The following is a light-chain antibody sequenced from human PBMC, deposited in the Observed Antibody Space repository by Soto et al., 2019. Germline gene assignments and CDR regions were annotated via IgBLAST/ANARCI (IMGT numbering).Light chain of an antibody. CDR1: QSVSSSY. V-gene: IGKV3-20*01. Sequence: EIGLTQSPGTLSLSPGERATLSCRASQSVSSSYLAWYQQKPGQAPRLLIYGASSRATGIPDRFSGSGSGTDFTLKISRLEPEDFAVDYCQQYGSSPWTFGQGTKVEIK. J-gene: IGKJ1*01. CDR2: GAS. CDR3: QQYGSSPWT.